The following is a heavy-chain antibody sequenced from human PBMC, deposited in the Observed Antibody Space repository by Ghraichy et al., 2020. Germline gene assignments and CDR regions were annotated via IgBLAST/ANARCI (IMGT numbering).Heavy chain of an antibody. CDR3: AGGDANVISSLLSI. CDR2: IRIDGSDK. Sequence: GGSLRLSCAASGFTFSTYGMNWVRQAPGRGLEWVTLIRIDGSDKYYADSVRGRFTISRDNSKSTVYLQMNNLMTEDTAVYFCAGGDANVISSLLSIWGQGTLVTVSS. V-gene: IGHV3-30*02. J-gene: IGHJ3*02. D-gene: IGHD2-15*01. CDR1: GFTFSTYG.